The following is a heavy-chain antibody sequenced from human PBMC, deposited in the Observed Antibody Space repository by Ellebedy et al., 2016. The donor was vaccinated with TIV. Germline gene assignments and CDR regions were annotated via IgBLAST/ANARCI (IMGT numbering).Heavy chain of an antibody. J-gene: IGHJ4*02. CDR2: IYPGDSDT. V-gene: IGHV5-51*01. Sequence: GESLKISXKGSGSSFTSYWIGWVRQTPGKGLEWMGIIYPGDSDTRYSPSFQGQVTISAVKSISTAYLQWSSLKASDTATYYCARHYSGNDWVWGQGALVTVSS. CDR1: GSSFTSYW. D-gene: IGHD5-12*01. CDR3: ARHYSGNDWV.